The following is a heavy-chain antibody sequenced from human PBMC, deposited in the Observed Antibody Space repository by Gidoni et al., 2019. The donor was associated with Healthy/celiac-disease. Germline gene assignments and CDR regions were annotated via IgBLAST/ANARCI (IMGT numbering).Heavy chain of an antibody. CDR2: IRSSSSTI. CDR1: GFTFSSYS. D-gene: IGHD6-13*01. J-gene: IGHJ5*02. CDR3: ARAASSSWWGNWFDP. V-gene: IGHV3-48*04. Sequence: EVQLVESGGGLVQHGGSLRLSCAASGFTFSSYSMNWVRQAPGKGLEWVSYIRSSSSTIYYADSVKGRFTISRDNAKNSLYLQMNSLRAEDTAVYYCARAASSSWWGNWFDPWGQGTLVTVSS.